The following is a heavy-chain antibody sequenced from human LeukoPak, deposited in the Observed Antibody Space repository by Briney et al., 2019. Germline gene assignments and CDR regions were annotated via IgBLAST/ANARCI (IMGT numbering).Heavy chain of an antibody. CDR2: ISTYNGDT. V-gene: IGHV1-18*01. Sequence: ASVKVSCKPSGYTFTSYGISWVRQAPGQGLEWMGWISTYNGDTNYAQKLQGRVTMTTDTSTSTAYMELRSLRSDDTAVYYCAREGLGELTLDYWGQGTLVTVSS. CDR3: AREGLGELTLDY. CDR1: GYTFTSYG. D-gene: IGHD3-16*01. J-gene: IGHJ4*02.